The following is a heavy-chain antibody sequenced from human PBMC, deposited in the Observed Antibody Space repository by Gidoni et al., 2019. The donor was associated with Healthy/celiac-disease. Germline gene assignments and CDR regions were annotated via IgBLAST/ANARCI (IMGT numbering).Heavy chain of an antibody. CDR1: DSSISSSSYY. Sequence: QLQLQASGPGLVKHSDTLSLTCTVSDSSISSSSYYWGWIRQPPGKGLDGIGSIDYSGSTYYNPSLKSRVTISVDTSKNQCSLKLSSVTAADTAVYYCARIPFSVAGTGHAFDIWGQGTMVTVSS. D-gene: IGHD6-19*01. CDR2: IDYSGST. CDR3: ARIPFSVAGTGHAFDI. V-gene: IGHV4-39*07. J-gene: IGHJ3*02.